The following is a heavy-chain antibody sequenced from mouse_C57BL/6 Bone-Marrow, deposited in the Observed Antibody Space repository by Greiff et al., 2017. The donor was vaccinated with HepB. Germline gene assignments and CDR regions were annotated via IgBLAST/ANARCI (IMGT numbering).Heavy chain of an antibody. Sequence: QVHVKQSGAELAKPGASVKLSCKASGYTFTSYWMHWVKQRPGQGLEWIGYINPSSGYTKYNQKFKDKATLTTDKSSSTAYMQLSSLTYEDSAVYYCARYYGSSYGFAYWGQGTLVTVSA. V-gene: IGHV1-7*01. CDR2: INPSSGYT. CDR3: ARYYGSSYGFAY. CDR1: GYTFTSYW. J-gene: IGHJ3*01. D-gene: IGHD1-1*01.